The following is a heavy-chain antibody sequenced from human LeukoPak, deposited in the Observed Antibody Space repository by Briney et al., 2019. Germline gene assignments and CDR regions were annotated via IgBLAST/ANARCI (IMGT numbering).Heavy chain of an antibody. D-gene: IGHD3-22*01. J-gene: IGHJ4*02. CDR1: GASISSYY. V-gene: IGHV4-59*01. CDR3: ARVVITQGSYFDY. Sequence: PSETLSLTCTVSGASISSYYWSWIRQPPGKGLEWIGDIYYSGSIKHNPSLKSRVTMSVDTSKNQFSLKLSSVTAADTAIYYCARVVITQGSYFDYWGQGTLVTVSS. CDR2: IYYSGSI.